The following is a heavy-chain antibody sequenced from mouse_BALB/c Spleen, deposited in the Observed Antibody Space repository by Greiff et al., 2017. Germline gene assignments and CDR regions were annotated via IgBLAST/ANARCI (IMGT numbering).Heavy chain of an antibody. J-gene: IGHJ4*01. CDR1: GFSLTGYG. CDR2: IWGDGST. D-gene: IGHD4-1*02. CDR3: ARDRNWDGPYAMDY. V-gene: IGHV2-6-7*01. Sequence: VQRVESGPGLVAPSQSLSITCTVSGFSLTGYGVNWVRQPPGKGLEWLGMIWGDGSTDYNSALKSRLSISKDNSKSQVFLKMNSLQTDDTARYYCARDRNWDGPYAMDYWGQGTSVTVSS.